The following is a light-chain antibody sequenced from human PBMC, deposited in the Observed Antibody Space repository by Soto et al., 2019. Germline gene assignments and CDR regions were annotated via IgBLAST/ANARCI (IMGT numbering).Light chain of an antibody. CDR2: QAS. J-gene: IGKJ1*01. CDR1: QYINSS. Sequence: EIVLTQSPATLSASPGDRVTLSCRASQYINSSLAWYQHKPGQAPRLLIYQASIRAAGIPARFSASGSGTDFTLTISDVQPEDFALYYCHQRQSWPRTFGQGTKVDIK. CDR3: HQRQSWPRT. V-gene: IGKV3-11*01.